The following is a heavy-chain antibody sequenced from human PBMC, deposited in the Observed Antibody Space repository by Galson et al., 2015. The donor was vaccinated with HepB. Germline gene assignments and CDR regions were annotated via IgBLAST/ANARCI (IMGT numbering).Heavy chain of an antibody. V-gene: IGHV1-18*04. D-gene: IGHD4/OR15-4a*01. CDR1: GYTFTSNG. CDR2: ISTYGGNT. Sequence: SVKVSCKASGYTFTSNGISWVRQTPGQGLEWLGWISTYGGNTNYAQKFQGRITLTRETSTSIAYVELRSLGSDDTAVYYCARDRDYLFDYWGQGTLVTVSS. J-gene: IGHJ4*02. CDR3: ARDRDYLFDY.